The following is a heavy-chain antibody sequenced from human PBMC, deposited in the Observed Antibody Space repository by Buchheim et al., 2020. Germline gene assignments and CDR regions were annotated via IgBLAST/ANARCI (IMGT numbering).Heavy chain of an antibody. CDR2: SRTKVDNSIT. V-gene: IGHV3-72*01. J-gene: IGHJ4*02. CDR1: GITLSDHP. Sequence: EVHLVESGGGLVQPGGSLRLSCVGSGITLSDHPMDWVRQAPGKGLEYIGRSRTKVDNSITEYAASVKGSFTISRDASKNSFYLQMNSLRVEGTAVYFCTRDCFDWGQGSL. D-gene: IGHD1/OR15-1a*01. CDR3: TRDCFD.